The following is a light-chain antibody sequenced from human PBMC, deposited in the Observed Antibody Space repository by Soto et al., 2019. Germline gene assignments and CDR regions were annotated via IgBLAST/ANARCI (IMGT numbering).Light chain of an antibody. Sequence: DIQMTQSPSTLSASVGDRVTITCRASQSISSWLAWYQQKPGKAPKLLIYDASSLESGVPSRFSGSGSGTAFTLPISRLQPDDFATYYCQQYNSYLITFGQGTRLEIK. CDR1: QSISSW. V-gene: IGKV1-5*01. CDR3: QQYNSYLIT. J-gene: IGKJ5*01. CDR2: DAS.